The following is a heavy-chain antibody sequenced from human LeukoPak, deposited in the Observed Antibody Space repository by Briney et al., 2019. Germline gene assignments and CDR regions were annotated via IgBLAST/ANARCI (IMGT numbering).Heavy chain of an antibody. CDR3: ARVRVAALFFFDY. Sequence: GGSLSLSCAASGFTFSSYSMNWVRQAPGKGLEWVSSISSSSSYIYYADSVKGRFTISRDNAKNSLYLQMNSLRAEDTAVYYCARVRVAALFFFDYWGQGTLVTVSS. V-gene: IGHV3-21*01. D-gene: IGHD6-19*01. CDR2: ISSSSSYI. J-gene: IGHJ4*02. CDR1: GFTFSSYS.